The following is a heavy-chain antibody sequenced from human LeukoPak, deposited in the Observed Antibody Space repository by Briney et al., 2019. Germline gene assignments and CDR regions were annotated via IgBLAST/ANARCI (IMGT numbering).Heavy chain of an antibody. D-gene: IGHD3-22*01. CDR1: GYTFTGYY. J-gene: IGHJ4*02. CDR2: INPNSGGT. Sequence: ASVKVSCKASGYTFTGYYMHWVRQAPGQGLVWMGWINPNSGGTNYAQKFQGRVTMTRDTSISTAYMELSRLRSDDTAVYYCARDMDYYDSSGETDYWGQGTLVTVSS. V-gene: IGHV1-2*02. CDR3: ARDMDYYDSSGETDY.